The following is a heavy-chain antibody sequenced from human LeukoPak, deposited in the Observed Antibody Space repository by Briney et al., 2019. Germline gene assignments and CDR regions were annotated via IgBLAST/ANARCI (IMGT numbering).Heavy chain of an antibody. D-gene: IGHD1-14*01. CDR1: GFTFDDYA. Sequence: GGSLRLSCAASGFTFDDYAIHWVRQAPGKGLEWVSLISADGGTTYYADSVKGRFTISRDNGKNSLYLQMNSLRTEDTALYYCAGYNGSYYLDYWGQGTLVTVSP. CDR3: AGYNGSYYLDY. CDR2: ISADGGTT. J-gene: IGHJ4*02. V-gene: IGHV3-43*02.